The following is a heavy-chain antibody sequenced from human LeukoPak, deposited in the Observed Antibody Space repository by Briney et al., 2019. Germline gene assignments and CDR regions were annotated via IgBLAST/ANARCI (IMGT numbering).Heavy chain of an antibody. D-gene: IGHD3-16*01. CDR2: INGDGSTT. Sequence: PGGSLRLSCAASGFTFSGYWMHWVRQAPGKGLVWVSRINGDGSTTTYADSVKGRFTISRDNAKNSLYLQMNSLRAEDTAVYYCARDPGNSYDYVLHYWGQGTLVTVSS. J-gene: IGHJ4*02. V-gene: IGHV3-74*01. CDR1: GFTFSGYW. CDR3: ARDPGNSYDYVLHY.